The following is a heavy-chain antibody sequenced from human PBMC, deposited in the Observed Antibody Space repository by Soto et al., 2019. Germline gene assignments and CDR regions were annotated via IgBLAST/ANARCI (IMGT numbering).Heavy chain of an antibody. D-gene: IGHD3-10*01. CDR2: INHSGST. CDR1: GGSFSGYY. J-gene: IGHJ6*02. V-gene: IGHV4-34*01. CDR3: ARGGRVVRGDYYYYGMDV. Sequence: SETLSLTCAVYGGSFSGYYWSWIRQPPGKGLEWIGEINHSGSTNYNPSLKSRVTISVDTSKNQFSLKLSSVTAADTAVYYCARGGRVVRGDYYYYGMDVWGQGTTVTVSS.